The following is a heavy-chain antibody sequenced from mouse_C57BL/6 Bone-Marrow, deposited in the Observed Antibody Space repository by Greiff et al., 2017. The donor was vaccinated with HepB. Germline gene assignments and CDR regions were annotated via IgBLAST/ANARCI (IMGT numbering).Heavy chain of an antibody. CDR1: GYSITSGYY. V-gene: IGHV3-6*01. CDR2: ISYDGSN. J-gene: IGHJ2*01. CDR3: ARHYSNPYYFDY. Sequence: EVQLQQSGPGLVKPSQSLSLTCSVTGYSITSGYYWNWIRQFPGKKLEWMGYISYDGSNNYNPSLKNRISITRDTSKNQFFLKLNSVTTEDTATYYCARHYSNPYYFDYWGQGTTLTVSS. D-gene: IGHD2-5*01.